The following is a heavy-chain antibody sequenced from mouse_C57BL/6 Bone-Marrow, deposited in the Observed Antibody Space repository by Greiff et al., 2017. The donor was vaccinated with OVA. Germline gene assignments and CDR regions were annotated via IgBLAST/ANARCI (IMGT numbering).Heavy chain of an antibody. D-gene: IGHD1-1*01. J-gene: IGHJ1*03. V-gene: IGHV5-9*01. CDR1: GFTFSSYT. Sequence: EVMLVESGGGLVKPGGSLKLSCAASGFTFSSYTMSWVRQTPEKRLEWVATISGGGGNTYYPDSVKGRFPISRDNAKNTLYLQRSSLRSEDTALYYCARPPNCYGSSFWYFDVWGTGTTVTVSS. CDR2: ISGGGGNT. CDR3: ARPPNCYGSSFWYFDV.